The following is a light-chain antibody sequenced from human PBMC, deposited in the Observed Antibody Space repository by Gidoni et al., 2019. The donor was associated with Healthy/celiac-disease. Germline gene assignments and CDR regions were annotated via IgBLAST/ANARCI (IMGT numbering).Light chain of an antibody. CDR2: DAS. CDR1: QSVSSY. V-gene: IGKV3-11*01. CDR3: QQRSNWPLT. J-gene: IGKJ4*01. Sequence: EIVLTQSPATLSLSPGERATLSCRASQSVSSYLAGYQQKPGQAPRLLIYDASNRATGIPDRFSGSGSGTDFTLTISSLEPEDFAVYYCQQRSNWPLTFGGGTKVEIK.